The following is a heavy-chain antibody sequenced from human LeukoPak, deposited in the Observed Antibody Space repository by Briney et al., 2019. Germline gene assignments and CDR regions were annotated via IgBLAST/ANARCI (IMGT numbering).Heavy chain of an antibody. CDR1: GYTFTSYG. CDR2: ISAHNGDT. V-gene: IGHV1-18*01. CDR3: AREVWNSRDTSGPLDP. Sequence: ASVTVSCTASGYTFTSYGITWVRQAPGQGLEWMVWISAHNGDTRYAQTFQGRVIMTTETSTSTAYMELRSLRSDDTAVFYCAREVWNSRDTSGPLDPWGQGTLVIVSA. D-gene: IGHD6-19*01. J-gene: IGHJ5*02.